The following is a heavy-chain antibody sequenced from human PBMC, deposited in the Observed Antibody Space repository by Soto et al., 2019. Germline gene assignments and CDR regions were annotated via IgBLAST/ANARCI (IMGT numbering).Heavy chain of an antibody. CDR2: IIAFSDIV. Sequence: QVQLVQSGAEVKKPGSSVKVSCKASGGTFGIYAITWVRQAPGQGLEWMGGIIAFSDIVNYTQKLQGRVTITADESTSTAYLDLNSLRSDDTAVYYCARSLYSSSWYHSGNSYYYYGMDVWGQGTTVTVSS. V-gene: IGHV1-69*12. CDR1: GGTFGIYA. CDR3: ARSLYSSSWYHSGNSYYYYGMDV. D-gene: IGHD6-13*01. J-gene: IGHJ6*02.